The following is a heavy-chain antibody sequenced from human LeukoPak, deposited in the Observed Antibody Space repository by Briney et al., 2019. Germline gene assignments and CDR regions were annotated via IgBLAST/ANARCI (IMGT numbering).Heavy chain of an antibody. CDR3: ARTDIVATIHFDY. CDR2: IYYSGTT. V-gene: IGHV4-61*01. D-gene: IGHD5-12*01. J-gene: IGHJ4*02. CDR1: GGSFSSSNYY. Sequence: SETLSLTCTVSGGSFSSSNYYWSWIRQPPGKGLEWIVYIYYSGTTNYNPSLKSRVTISVDTSKNQFSLKLSSVTAADTAVYYCARTDIVATIHFDYWGQGTLVTVSS.